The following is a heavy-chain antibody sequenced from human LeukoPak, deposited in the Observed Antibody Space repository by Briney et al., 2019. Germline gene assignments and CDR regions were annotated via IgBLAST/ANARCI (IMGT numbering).Heavy chain of an antibody. CDR2: TYYRSKWYS. D-gene: IGHD6-19*01. Sequence: SQTLSLTCGISGDSVSSNNGAWNWIRQSPSRGLERLGRTYYRSKWYSDYAASVQGRITINADTSKNQFSLQLYSVTPEDTAVYYCARDLGTSGWHTFDYWGQGTLVTVSS. CDR3: ARDLGTSGWHTFDY. J-gene: IGHJ4*02. V-gene: IGHV6-1*01. CDR1: GDSVSSNNGA.